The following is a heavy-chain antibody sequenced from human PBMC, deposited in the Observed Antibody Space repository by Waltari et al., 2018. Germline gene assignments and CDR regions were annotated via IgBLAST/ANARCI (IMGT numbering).Heavy chain of an antibody. CDR2: IYSGGST. V-gene: IGHV3-66*03. CDR3: ARDRRSILFDY. CDR1: GGSFSGYY. J-gene: IGHJ4*02. Sequence: VQLQQWGAGLLKPSETLSLTCAVYGGSFSGYYWRWIRQPPGKGLEWVSVIYSGGSTYYADSVKGRFTISRDNSKNTLYLQMNSLRAEDTAVYYCARDRRSILFDYWGQGTLVTVSS. D-gene: IGHD1-26*01.